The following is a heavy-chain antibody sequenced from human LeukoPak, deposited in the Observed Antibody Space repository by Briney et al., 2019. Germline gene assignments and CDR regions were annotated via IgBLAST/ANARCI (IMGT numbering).Heavy chain of an antibody. J-gene: IGHJ5*02. CDR1: GGSISSYY. CDR3: ARAPVVPADNWFDP. D-gene: IGHD2-2*01. Sequence: SETLSLTCIVSGGSISSYYWSWIRQPAGKGLEWIGRIYTSGSTNYNPSLKSRVTMSVDTSKNQFSLKLSSVTAADTAVYYCARAPVVPADNWFDPWGQGTLVTVSS. V-gene: IGHV4-4*07. CDR2: IYTSGST.